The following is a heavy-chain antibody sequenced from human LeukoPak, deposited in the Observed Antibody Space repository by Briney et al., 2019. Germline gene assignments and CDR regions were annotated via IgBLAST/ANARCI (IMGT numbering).Heavy chain of an antibody. J-gene: IGHJ4*02. Sequence: PSISDDGYGAYYADSVKGRFTNSRDNSRKTLYLQMNSLRAEDTAVYYCAKQEGCDVGDYYVDHWGQGTLVTVSS. D-gene: IGHD1-26*01. CDR3: AKQEGCDVGDYYVDH. V-gene: IGHV3-23*01. CDR2: ISDDGYGA.